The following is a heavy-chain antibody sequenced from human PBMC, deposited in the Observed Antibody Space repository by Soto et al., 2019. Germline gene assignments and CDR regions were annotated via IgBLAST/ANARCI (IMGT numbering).Heavy chain of an antibody. D-gene: IGHD6-19*01. CDR3: ARERRGWESDAFDI. Sequence: GASVTVSCKASVYTFTGYYMHWVRQAPGQGLEWMGWINPNSGGTNYAQKFQGWVTMTRDTSISTAYMELSRLRSDDTAVCYCARERRGWESDAFDIWGQGTMVTVPS. CDR2: INPNSGGT. V-gene: IGHV1-2*04. J-gene: IGHJ3*02. CDR1: VYTFTGYY.